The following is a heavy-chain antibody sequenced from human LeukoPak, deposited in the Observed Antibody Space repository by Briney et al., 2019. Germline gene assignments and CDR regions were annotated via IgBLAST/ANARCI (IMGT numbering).Heavy chain of an antibody. D-gene: IGHD1-14*01. CDR3: ARNGKAPYYYYYYGMDV. CDR1: GGSFSGYY. Sequence: SETLSLTCAVYGGSFSGYYWSWIRQPPGKGLEWIGEINHSGSTNYNPSLKSRVTISVDTSKNQFSLKLSSVTAADTAVYYCARNGKAPYYYYYYGMDVWGQGTTVTVSS. V-gene: IGHV4-34*01. CDR2: INHSGST. J-gene: IGHJ6*02.